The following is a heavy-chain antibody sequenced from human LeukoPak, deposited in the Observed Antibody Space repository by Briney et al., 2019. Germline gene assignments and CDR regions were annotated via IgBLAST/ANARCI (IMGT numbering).Heavy chain of an antibody. CDR2: IGGSGDRI. Sequence: GGSLRLSCAASGFTFSSYSMIWVRQAPGKGLEWVSGIGGSGDRIFYADSVKGRFTISRDSSKNTVYLQMNSLRAEDTAVYHCAKDWETHGFRGFFDYWGQGTPVTVSS. CDR1: GFTFSSYS. CDR3: AKDWETHGFRGFFDY. D-gene: IGHD3-10*01. V-gene: IGHV3-23*01. J-gene: IGHJ4*02.